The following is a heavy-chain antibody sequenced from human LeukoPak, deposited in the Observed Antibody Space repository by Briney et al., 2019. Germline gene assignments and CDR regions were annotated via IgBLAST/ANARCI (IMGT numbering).Heavy chain of an antibody. CDR1: GFTFSSYA. D-gene: IGHD3-22*01. CDR2: ISGSGGST. Sequence: QAGESLRLSCAASGFTFSSYAMSWVRQAPGKGLEWVSAISGSGGSTYYADSVKGRFTISRDNSKNTLYLQMNSLRAEDTALYYCARDKSSGYYYFDYWGQGTLVTVSS. V-gene: IGHV3-23*01. CDR3: ARDKSSGYYYFDY. J-gene: IGHJ4*02.